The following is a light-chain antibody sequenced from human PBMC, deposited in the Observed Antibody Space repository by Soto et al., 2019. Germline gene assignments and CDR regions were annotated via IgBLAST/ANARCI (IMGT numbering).Light chain of an antibody. Sequence: QAVVTQPPSASGTPGQRVTISCSGSSSSIGSNIVNWYQQLPGTAPKLLIYINDQRPSGVPDRFSGSKSGTSASLAISGLQSEDEADYFCAAWDDSLNGVVFGGGTQLTVL. CDR1: SSSIGSNI. V-gene: IGLV1-44*01. J-gene: IGLJ2*01. CDR2: IND. CDR3: AAWDDSLNGVV.